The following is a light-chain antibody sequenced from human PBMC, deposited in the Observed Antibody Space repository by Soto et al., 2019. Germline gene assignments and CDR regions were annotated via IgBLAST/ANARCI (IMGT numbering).Light chain of an antibody. CDR2: DAS. CDR1: ESIRTW. CDR3: QQYNNYPRT. J-gene: IGKJ1*01. Sequence: DIHITHSPSTLSSSIVYRFTITCLASESIRTWLAWYQHKPGKAPKFLVYDASTLESGVPPRFSGSGSGTEFTLTISSLQPDDFATYYCQQYNNYPRTFGQGTKV. V-gene: IGKV1-5*01.